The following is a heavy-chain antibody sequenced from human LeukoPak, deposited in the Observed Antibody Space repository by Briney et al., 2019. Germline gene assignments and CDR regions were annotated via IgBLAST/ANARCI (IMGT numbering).Heavy chain of an antibody. Sequence: SVKVSCKASGGTFSSYAISWVRQAPGQGLEWMGGIIPIFGTANYAQKFQGRDTITADESTSTAYMELSSLRSEDTAVYYCAREGNCGGDCYDYWGQGALVTVSS. D-gene: IGHD2-21*01. V-gene: IGHV1-69*13. CDR2: IIPIFGTA. CDR1: GGTFSSYA. CDR3: AREGNCGGDCYDY. J-gene: IGHJ4*02.